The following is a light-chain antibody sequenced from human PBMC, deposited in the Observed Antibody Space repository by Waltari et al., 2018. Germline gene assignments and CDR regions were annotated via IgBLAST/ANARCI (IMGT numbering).Light chain of an antibody. CDR1: SSNIGSNY. CDR2: RND. Sequence: QSVLIQPPSVSGTPGQRVTISCSRSSSNIGSNYVYWYEHLPGTAPKLLIYRNDQGPSGVPARFAGSKSGTSASMAISGLRSEDEADFYCATWDDSLGGAIFGPGTKVTVL. CDR3: ATWDDSLGGAI. V-gene: IGLV1-47*01. J-gene: IGLJ1*01.